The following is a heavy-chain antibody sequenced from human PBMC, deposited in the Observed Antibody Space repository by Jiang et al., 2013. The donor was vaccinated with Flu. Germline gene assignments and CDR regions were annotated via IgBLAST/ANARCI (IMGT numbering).Heavy chain of an antibody. CDR2: IIPIFGTA. Sequence: GAEVKKPGSSVKVSCKASGGTFSSYAISWVRQAPGQGLEWMGGIIPIFGTANYAQKLQGRVTMTTDTSTSTAYMELRSLRSDDTAVYYCARDQVALRYFDWLSQYWFDPWGQGTLVTVSS. CDR1: GGTFSSYA. J-gene: IGHJ5*02. D-gene: IGHD3-9*01. CDR3: ARDQVALRYFDWLSQYWFDP. V-gene: IGHV1-69*05.